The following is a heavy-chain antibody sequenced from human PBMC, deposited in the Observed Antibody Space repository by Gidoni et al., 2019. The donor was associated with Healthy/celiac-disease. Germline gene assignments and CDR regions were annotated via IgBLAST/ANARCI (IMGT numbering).Heavy chain of an antibody. J-gene: IGHJ4*02. CDR1: GYTFTGYY. D-gene: IGHD3-3*01. V-gene: IGHV1-2*02. CDR3: ARSYYDFWSGYYFDY. Sequence: QVQLVQSGAEVKKPGASVKVSCKASGYTFTGYYMHWVRQAPGQGLEWMGWINPNSGGTNYAQKLQGRVTMTRDTSISTAYMELSRLRSDDTAVYYCARSYYDFWSGYYFDYWGQGTLVTVSS. CDR2: INPNSGGT.